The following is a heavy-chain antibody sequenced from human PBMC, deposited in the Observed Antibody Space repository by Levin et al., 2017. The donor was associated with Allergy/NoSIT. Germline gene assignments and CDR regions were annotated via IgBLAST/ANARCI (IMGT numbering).Heavy chain of an antibody. CDR2: IIPIFGTA. V-gene: IGHV1-69*13. D-gene: IGHD6-13*01. CDR3: ASCLHDDEGAAAGYYFDY. J-gene: IGHJ4*02. Sequence: VASVKVSCKASGGTFSSYAISWVRQAPGQGLEWMGGIIPIFGTANYAQKFQGRVTITADESTSTAYMELSSLRSEDTAVYYCASCLHDDEGAAAGYYFDYWGQGTLVTVSS. CDR1: GGTFSSYA.